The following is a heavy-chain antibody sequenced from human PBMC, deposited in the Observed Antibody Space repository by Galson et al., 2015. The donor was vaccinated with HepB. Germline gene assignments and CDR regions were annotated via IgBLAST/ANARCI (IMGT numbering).Heavy chain of an antibody. V-gene: IGHV3-15*01. CDR1: GFTFGNAW. Sequence: SLRLSCAASGFTFGNAWMSWVRQAPGKGLEWVGRIKSKADGGTTDYAAPVKVRFTISRDDSKNTLYLQMNSLKTEDTAVYYCTLSLFLWFGESLPFDYWGQGTLVTVSS. J-gene: IGHJ4*02. D-gene: IGHD3-10*01. CDR2: IKSKADGGTT. CDR3: TLSLFLWFGESLPFDY.